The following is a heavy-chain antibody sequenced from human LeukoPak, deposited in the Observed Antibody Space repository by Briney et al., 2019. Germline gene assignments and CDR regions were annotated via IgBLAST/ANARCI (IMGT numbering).Heavy chain of an antibody. J-gene: IGHJ6*03. D-gene: IGHD3-22*01. CDR2: IRYDGSNK. V-gene: IGHV3-30*02. CDR3: ARGIEVGSGYMDV. CDR1: GFTFSSYG. Sequence: GGSLRLSCAASGFTFSSYGMHWVRQAPGKGLEWVAFIRYDGSNKYYADSVKGRFTISRDNSKNTLYLQMNSLRAEDTAVYYCARGIEVGSGYMDVWGKGTTVTISS.